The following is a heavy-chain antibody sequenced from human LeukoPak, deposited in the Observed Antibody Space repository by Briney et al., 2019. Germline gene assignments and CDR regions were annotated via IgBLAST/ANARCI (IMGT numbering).Heavy chain of an antibody. CDR1: GYSFTSYW. J-gene: IGHJ4*02. CDR3: ATERDKRAFDY. CDR2: IYPGDSDT. D-gene: IGHD5-24*01. V-gene: IGHV5-51*01. Sequence: GESLNISCQGSGYSFTSYWIGWVRQMPGKGLEWMGIIYPGDSDTRYSPSFQGQVTISADKSISTAYLQWSSLKASDTAMYYCATERDKRAFDYWGQGTLVTVSS.